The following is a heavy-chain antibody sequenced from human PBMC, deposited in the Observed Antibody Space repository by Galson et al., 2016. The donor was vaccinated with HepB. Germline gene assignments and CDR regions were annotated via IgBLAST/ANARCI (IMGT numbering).Heavy chain of an antibody. V-gene: IGHV6-1*01. J-gene: IGHJ6*02. CDR1: GDSVSSNSAG. CDR3: ATDRHNCTSATCYSPYSYYAMDV. CDR2: TFYRSNWQN. Sequence: ISGDSVSSNSAGWNWIRQSLSRGLEWLGRTFYRSNWQNDYAESVKSRITINPDTSKNQFSLQLNSVTPDDTAVYYCATDRHNCTSATCYSPYSYYAMDVCGQGTTVTVSS. D-gene: IGHD2-2*01.